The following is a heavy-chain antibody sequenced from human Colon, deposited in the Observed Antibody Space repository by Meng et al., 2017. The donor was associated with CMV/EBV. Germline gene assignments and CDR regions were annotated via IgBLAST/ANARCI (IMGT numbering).Heavy chain of an antibody. V-gene: IGHV3-30-3*01. J-gene: IGHJ4*02. CDR1: GFTFSSYA. CDR2: ISYDGSNK. D-gene: IGHD6-6*01. CDR3: ARGTLSSIADPFDY. Sequence: QVQLVESXXXXXQXXRXXRLSCAASGFTFSSYAMHWVRQAPGKGLEWVAVISYDGSNKYYADSVKGRFTISRDNSKNTLYLQMNSLRAEDTAVYYCARGTLSSIADPFDYWGQGTLVTVAS.